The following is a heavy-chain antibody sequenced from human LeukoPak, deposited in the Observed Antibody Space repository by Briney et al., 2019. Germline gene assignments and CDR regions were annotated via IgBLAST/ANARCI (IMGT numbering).Heavy chain of an antibody. J-gene: IGHJ3*02. CDR2: ITASSTET. CDR3: ARVSSRAFDM. D-gene: IGHD2/OR15-2a*01. V-gene: IGHV3-23*01. CDR1: GFTFSSHV. Sequence: GGSLRLSCAASGFTFSSHVMSWVRQAPGQGLEWVSLITASSTETLYGDSVRGRFTISGDNSKNTMFLQMNSLRAEDAAIYYCARVSSRAFDMWGQGTMVTVSS.